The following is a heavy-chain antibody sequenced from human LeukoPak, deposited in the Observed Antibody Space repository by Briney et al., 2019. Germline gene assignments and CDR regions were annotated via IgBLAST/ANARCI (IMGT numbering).Heavy chain of an antibody. V-gene: IGHV3-11*04. CDR3: ARVDCSSTSCYEFDY. J-gene: IGHJ4*02. CDR2: IRSSGSTI. CDR1: GFTFSDYY. D-gene: IGHD2-2*01. Sequence: KPGGSLRLSCAACGFTFSDYYMSWIRQAPGKGLEWVSYIRSSGSTIYYADSVKGRFTISRDNAKNSLYLQMNSLRAEDTAVYYCARVDCSSTSCYEFDYWGQGTLVTVSS.